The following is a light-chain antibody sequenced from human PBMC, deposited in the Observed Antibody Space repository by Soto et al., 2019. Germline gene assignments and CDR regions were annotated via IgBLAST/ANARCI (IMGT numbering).Light chain of an antibody. CDR3: QQYDNWPYT. V-gene: IGKV3-15*01. CDR2: GAS. CDR1: QSVSNN. Sequence: EIVMTHSPATLSVSPGERATLSCRASQSVSNNLAWYQQKPGQAPRLLIYGASTRATAIPASFSGSGSGTEFTLTISSLQSEDFAVYFCQQYDNWPYTFGQGTKLEIK. J-gene: IGKJ2*01.